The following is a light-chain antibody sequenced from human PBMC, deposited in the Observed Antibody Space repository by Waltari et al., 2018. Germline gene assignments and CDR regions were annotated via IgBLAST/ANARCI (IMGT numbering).Light chain of an antibody. Sequence: EVVLTQSPATLSLSPGDTATLSCRASQGVSMYLAWYQHRPGQGPRLLIYDATNRATGIPARFGGSGSGTDFTLTISSLDPEDFAVYCCQQRSNWPMTFGGGTKVEIK. CDR3: QQRSNWPMT. CDR2: DAT. V-gene: IGKV3-11*01. J-gene: IGKJ4*01. CDR1: QGVSMY.